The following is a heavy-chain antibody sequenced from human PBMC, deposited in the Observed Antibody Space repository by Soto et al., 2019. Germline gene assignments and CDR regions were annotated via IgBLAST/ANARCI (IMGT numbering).Heavy chain of an antibody. CDR3: ASDSAADDGMDV. D-gene: IGHD6-13*01. V-gene: IGHV6-1*01. CDR1: GDSVSSNSAA. CDR2: TYYRSKWYN. Sequence: SQTLSLPWAISGDSVSSNSAAWNLIRQSPSRGLEWLGRTYYRSKWYNDYAVSVKSRITINPDTSKNQFSLQLNSVTPEDTAVYYCASDSAADDGMDVWGQGTTVTVS. J-gene: IGHJ6*02.